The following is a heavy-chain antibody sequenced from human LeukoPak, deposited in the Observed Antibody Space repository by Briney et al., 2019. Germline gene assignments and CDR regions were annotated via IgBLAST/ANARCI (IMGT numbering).Heavy chain of an antibody. Sequence: GGSLRLSCAASGFTFSVYAMSWVRQAPGKGLEWVSAISGSGGSTYYADSVKGRFTISRDNSKNTLYLQMNSLRAEDTAVYYCAKVSGDLDVVPAAIRGYYYYYYMDVWGKGTTVTVSS. CDR3: AKVSGDLDVVPAAIRGYYYYYYMDV. CDR1: GFTFSVYA. D-gene: IGHD2-2*02. V-gene: IGHV3-23*01. CDR2: ISGSGGST. J-gene: IGHJ6*03.